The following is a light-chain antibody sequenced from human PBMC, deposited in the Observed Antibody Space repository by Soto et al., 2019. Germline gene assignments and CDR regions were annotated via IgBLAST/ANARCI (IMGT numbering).Light chain of an antibody. V-gene: IGLV3-1*01. Sequence: SYELTQPPSVSVSPGQTASITCSGDKLGDKYACWYQQKPGQSPVLVIYQDSKRPSGIPERFSGSNSGNTATLTISGTQAMDEADYYCQAWDSQHGVVFGGGTKLTVL. CDR3: QAWDSQHGVV. J-gene: IGLJ2*01. CDR2: QDS. CDR1: KLGDKY.